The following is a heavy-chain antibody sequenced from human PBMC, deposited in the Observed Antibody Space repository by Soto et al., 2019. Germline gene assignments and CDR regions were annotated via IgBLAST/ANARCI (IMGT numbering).Heavy chain of an antibody. J-gene: IGHJ6*02. Sequence: PGGSLRLSCAASGFTVSSYYMSWVRQAPGKGLEWVSYISSSSSTIYYVDSVKGRFTISRDNAKNSLYLQMNSLRDEDTAVYYCARDRAGAQYGLDVWGQGTTVTVSS. CDR2: ISSSSSTI. CDR1: GFTVSSYY. CDR3: ARDRAGAQYGLDV. D-gene: IGHD1-26*01. V-gene: IGHV3-48*02.